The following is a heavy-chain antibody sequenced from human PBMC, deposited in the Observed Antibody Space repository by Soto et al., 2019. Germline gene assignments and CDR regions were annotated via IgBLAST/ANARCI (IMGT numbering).Heavy chain of an antibody. V-gene: IGHV3-48*02. J-gene: IGHJ4*02. D-gene: IGHD1-26*01. CDR3: AREDILGTRSFDY. CDR1: GFSFSMYS. Sequence: EVHLVESGGGVVQPGGSLRLSCAASGFSFSMYSMNWVRQAPGKGLEWVSYISSNSATIYDTDSGRGRFTISRDNAKNSLYLQMHSLRDEDTAVYYCAREDILGTRSFDYWGQGTLVTVSS. CDR2: ISSNSATI.